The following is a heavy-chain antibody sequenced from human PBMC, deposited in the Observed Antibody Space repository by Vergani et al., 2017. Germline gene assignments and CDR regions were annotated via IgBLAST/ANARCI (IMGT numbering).Heavy chain of an antibody. CDR1: GFTFDDYA. J-gene: IGHJ4*02. D-gene: IGHD4-23*01. CDR3: AKAGKRTVVTWANDY. CDR2: ISWNSGSI. Sequence: EVQLVESGGGLVQPGRSLRLSCAASGFTFDDYAMHWVRQAPGKGLEWVSGISWNSGSIGYADSVKGRFTISRDKSKNTLYLQMNSLRAEDTAVYYCAKAGKRTVVTWANDYWGQGTLVTVSS. V-gene: IGHV3-9*01.